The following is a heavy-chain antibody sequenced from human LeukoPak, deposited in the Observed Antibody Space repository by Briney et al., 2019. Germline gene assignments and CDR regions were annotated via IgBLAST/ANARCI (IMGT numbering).Heavy chain of an antibody. V-gene: IGHV3-23*01. CDR1: GFTFSNFA. J-gene: IGHJ4*02. D-gene: IGHD3-22*01. Sequence: GGSLRLSCVASGFTFSNFAMSWVRQTPGKGLEWVSVITASGDTTYYAESVKGRFTISRDNSQSPLYLQMNSLRAEDTAIYYCASADGSGYRYYWGQGTLVTVSS. CDR2: ITASGDTT. CDR3: ASADGSGYRYY.